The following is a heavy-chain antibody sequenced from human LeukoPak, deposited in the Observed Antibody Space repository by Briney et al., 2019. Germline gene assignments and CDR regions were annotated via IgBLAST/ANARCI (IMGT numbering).Heavy chain of an antibody. Sequence: GGSLRLSCAASGFTFSNAWMSWVRQAPGKGLEWVGRIKSKTDGGTTDYAAPVKGRFTISRDDSKNTLYLQMNSLKTEDTAVYYCTTAKTRDGYNRDYWGQGTLVTVS. V-gene: IGHV3-15*01. CDR1: GFTFSNAW. D-gene: IGHD5-24*01. CDR2: IKSKTDGGTT. CDR3: TTAKTRDGYNRDY. J-gene: IGHJ4*02.